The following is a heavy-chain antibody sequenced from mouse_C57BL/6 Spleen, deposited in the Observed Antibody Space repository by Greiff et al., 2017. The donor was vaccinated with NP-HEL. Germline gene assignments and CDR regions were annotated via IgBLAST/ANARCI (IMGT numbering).Heavy chain of an antibody. J-gene: IGHJ3*01. D-gene: IGHD2-5*01. CDR2: IHPNSGST. CDR1: GYTFTSYW. V-gene: IGHV1-64*01. CDR3: AREDSKEFAY. Sequence: QVQLQQPGAELVKPGASVKLSCKASGYTFTSYWMHWVKQRPGQGLEWIGMIHPNSGSTNYNEKFKSKATLTVDKSSSTAYMQLSSLTAEDSAVYYCAREDSKEFAYWGQGTLVTVSA.